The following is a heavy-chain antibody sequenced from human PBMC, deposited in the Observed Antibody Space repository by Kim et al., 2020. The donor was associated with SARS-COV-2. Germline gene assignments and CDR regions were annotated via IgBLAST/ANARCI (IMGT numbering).Heavy chain of an antibody. CDR2: IYSGGST. V-gene: IGHV3-53*01. J-gene: IGHJ6*02. CDR3: ARDWPLLRYFDWLLAPRGSYYYYGMDV. Sequence: GGSLRLSCAASGFTVSSNYMSWVRQAPGKGLELVSVIYSGGSTYYADSVKGRFTISRDNSKNTLYLQMNSLRAEDTAVYYCARDWPLLRYFDWLLAPRGSYYYYGMDVWRQGTTVTVSS. CDR1: GFTVSSNY. D-gene: IGHD3-9*01.